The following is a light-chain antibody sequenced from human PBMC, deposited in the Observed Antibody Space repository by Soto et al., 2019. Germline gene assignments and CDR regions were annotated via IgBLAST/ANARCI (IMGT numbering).Light chain of an antibody. Sequence: IQMTQSPSSLSASVGDRVTITCQASQNINNYLNWYQQKPGKAPNLLIYTASSLQSGVPSRFSGSGSGTDFTLTINGLQPEDIATYYCQQAASFPITFGQGTRLEIK. V-gene: IGKV1-12*01. CDR3: QQAASFPIT. CDR1: QNINNY. J-gene: IGKJ5*01. CDR2: TAS.